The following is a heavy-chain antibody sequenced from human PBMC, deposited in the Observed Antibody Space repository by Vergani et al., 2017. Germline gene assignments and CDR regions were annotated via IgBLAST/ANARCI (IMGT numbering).Heavy chain of an antibody. CDR2: IIPIFGTA. V-gene: IGHV1-69*13. D-gene: IGHD5-24*01. CDR1: GCTFSSYA. J-gene: IGHJ4*02. CDR3: ARDPRDGYTWYYFDY. Sequence: QVQLVQSGAEVKKPGSSVKVSCKASGCTFSSYAISWVRQAPGQGLEWMGRIIPIFGTANYAQKFQGRVTITADESTSTAYMELRSLRSEDTAVYYCARDPRDGYTWYYFDYWGQGTLVTVSS.